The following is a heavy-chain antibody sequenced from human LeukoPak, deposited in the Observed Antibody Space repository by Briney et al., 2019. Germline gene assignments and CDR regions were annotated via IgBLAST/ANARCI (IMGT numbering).Heavy chain of an antibody. J-gene: IGHJ4*02. D-gene: IGHD5-24*01. CDR2: FSGSGVST. Sequence: GGSLRLSCAASGFTFSNYAVSWVRQAPGKGLEWVSAFSGSGVSTYYADSVKGRFTISRDNSKNTLYLQVNSLRAEDTAVYYCAKAGSMATPTPYYFDYWGQGTLVTVSS. V-gene: IGHV3-23*01. CDR1: GFTFSNYA. CDR3: AKAGSMATPTPYYFDY.